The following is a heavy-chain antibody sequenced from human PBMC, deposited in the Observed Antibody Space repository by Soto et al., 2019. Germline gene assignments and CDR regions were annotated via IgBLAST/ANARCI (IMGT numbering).Heavy chain of an antibody. CDR2: INHSGST. D-gene: IGHD2-8*02. CDR3: ARDKITGLFDY. V-gene: IGHV4-34*01. J-gene: IGHJ4*02. CDR1: GGNFSGHY. Sequence: PSGSMRLRCAVDGGNFSGHYWTWIRQPPGTGLEWIGEINHSGSTNYNPSLKSRVTISVDTSKNQFSLKLTSVTAADTAVYYCARDKITGLFDYWGQGTLVTVS.